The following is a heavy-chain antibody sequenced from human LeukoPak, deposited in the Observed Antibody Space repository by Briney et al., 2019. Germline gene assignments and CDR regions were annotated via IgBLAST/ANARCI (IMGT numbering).Heavy chain of an antibody. J-gene: IGHJ4*02. D-gene: IGHD3-10*01. CDR2: IYYSGST. V-gene: IGHV4-31*03. CDR3: ARVRGSGSYYGGFIDY. CDR1: GGSISSGGYY. Sequence: SQTLSLTCTVFGGSISSGGYYWSWIRQHPGKGLEWIGYIYYSGSTYYNPSLKSRVTISVDTSKNQFSLKLSSVTAADTAVYCCARVRGSGSYYGGFIDYWGQGTLVTVSS.